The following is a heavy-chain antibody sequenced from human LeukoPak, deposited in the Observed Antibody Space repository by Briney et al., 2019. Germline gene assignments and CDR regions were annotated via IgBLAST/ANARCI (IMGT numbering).Heavy chain of an antibody. CDR3: ARGYCSSTSCYQIAYNWFDP. CDR2: INPSGGST. V-gene: IGHV1-46*01. Sequence: ASVKVSCKASGYTFTGYYMHWVRQAPGQGLEWMGIINPSGGSTSYAQKFQGRVTMTRDTSTSTVYMELSSLRSEDTAVYYCARGYCSSTSCYQIAYNWFDPWGQGTLVTVSS. J-gene: IGHJ5*02. D-gene: IGHD2-2*01. CDR1: GYTFTGYY.